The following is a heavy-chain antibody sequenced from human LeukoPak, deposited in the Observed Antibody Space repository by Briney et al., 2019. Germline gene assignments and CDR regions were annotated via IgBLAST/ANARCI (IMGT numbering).Heavy chain of an antibody. D-gene: IGHD1-26*01. J-gene: IGHJ4*02. Sequence: PGESLKISCKGSGYSFTTYWIVWVRQMPGKGLEWMGIIYPGDSDTRYSPSFQGQVTISVDKSISTAFLQWSSLKASDTAVYYCARHLGSYPLDYWGQGTLVTVSS. CDR3: ARHLGSYPLDY. V-gene: IGHV5-51*01. CDR1: GYSFTTYW. CDR2: IYPGDSDT.